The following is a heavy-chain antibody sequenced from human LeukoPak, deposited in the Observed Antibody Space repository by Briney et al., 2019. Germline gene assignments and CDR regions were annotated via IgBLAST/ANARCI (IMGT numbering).Heavy chain of an antibody. CDR2: INSDGSST. V-gene: IGHV3-74*01. D-gene: IGHD3-9*01. CDR1: GFTFSSYW. J-gene: IGHJ6*03. CDR3: ARCNVVPDILTGRKNYYYYMDV. Sequence: GGSLRLSCAASGFTFSSYWMHWVRQAPGKGLVWVSRINSDGSSTSYADSVKGRFTISRDNAKNTLYLQMNSLRAEDTAVYYCARCNVVPDILTGRKNYYYYMDVWGKGTTVTVSS.